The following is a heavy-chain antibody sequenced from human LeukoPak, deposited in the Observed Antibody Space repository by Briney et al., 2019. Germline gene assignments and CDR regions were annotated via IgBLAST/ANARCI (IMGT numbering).Heavy chain of an antibody. D-gene: IGHD4-17*01. CDR3: AREGDSDYGDYPYYFDY. CDR1: GGSISSYY. V-gene: IGHV4-59*01. Sequence: KPSETLSLTCTVPGGSISSYYWSWIRQPPGKGLEWIGYIYYSGSTNYSPSLKSRVTISVDTSKNQFSLKLSSVTAADTAVYYCAREGDSDYGDYPYYFDYWGQGTLVTVSS. J-gene: IGHJ4*02. CDR2: IYYSGST.